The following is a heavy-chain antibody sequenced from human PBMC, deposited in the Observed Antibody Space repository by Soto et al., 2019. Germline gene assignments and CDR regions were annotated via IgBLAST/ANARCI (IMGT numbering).Heavy chain of an antibody. J-gene: IGHJ6*03. CDR1: GFTFSSYW. CDR3: AREGGSSSWERGVYYYYYYMDV. Sequence: GGSLRLSCAASGFTFSSYWMSWVRQAPGKGLEWVANIKQDGSEKYYVDSVKGRFTISRDNAKNSLYLQMNSLRAEDTAVYYCAREGGSSSWERGVYYYYYYMDVWGKGTTVTVSS. V-gene: IGHV3-7*01. CDR2: IKQDGSEK. D-gene: IGHD6-13*01.